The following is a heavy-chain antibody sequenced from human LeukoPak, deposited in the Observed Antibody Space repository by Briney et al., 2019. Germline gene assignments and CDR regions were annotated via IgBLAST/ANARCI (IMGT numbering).Heavy chain of an antibody. D-gene: IGHD5-24*01. CDR1: GFTFSSYA. CDR2: ISGTGGST. Sequence: PGGSLRLSCAASGFTFSSYAINWVRQAPGKGLEWVSAISGTGGSTYYADSVQGRFTISRDNSKNTVSLQMNSLRAEDTAVYYCARGVKERWLQLGYYYGMDVWGQGTTVTVSS. J-gene: IGHJ6*02. CDR3: ARGVKERWLQLGYYYGMDV. V-gene: IGHV3-23*01.